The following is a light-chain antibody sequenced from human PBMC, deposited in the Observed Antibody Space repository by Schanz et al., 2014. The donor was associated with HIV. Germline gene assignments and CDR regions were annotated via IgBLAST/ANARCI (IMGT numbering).Light chain of an antibody. V-gene: IGLV2-14*01. Sequence: SALTQPASVSGSPGQSITISCTGTSSDVGGYNYVSWYQQHPGKAPKLMIYDVSDRPSGVSNRFSGSKSGNTASLTISGLQAEDEADYYCSSYRSYSTLEGVFGGGTKLTVL. J-gene: IGLJ3*02. CDR2: DVS. CDR3: SSYRSYSTLEGV. CDR1: SSDVGGYNY.